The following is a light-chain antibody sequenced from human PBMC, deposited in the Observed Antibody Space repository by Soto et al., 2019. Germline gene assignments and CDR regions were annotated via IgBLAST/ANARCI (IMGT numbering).Light chain of an antibody. Sequence: QSALTQPASVSGSPGQSITISCTGTSSDVGGYNYVSWYQQHPGKAPKLMIYDVSNRSSGVSNRFSGSKSGNTASLTISGLQAEDEADYYCSSYTSSSTFYVFGTGTKVNVL. CDR3: SSYTSSSTFYV. J-gene: IGLJ1*01. CDR2: DVS. V-gene: IGLV2-14*01. CDR1: SSDVGGYNY.